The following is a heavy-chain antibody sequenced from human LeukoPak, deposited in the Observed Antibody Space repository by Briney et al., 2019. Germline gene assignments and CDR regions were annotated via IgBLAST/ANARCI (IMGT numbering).Heavy chain of an antibody. CDR3: AREQRFLEWLFYFDY. Sequence: SSETLSLTCTVSGGSISSGDYYWSWIRQPPGKGLEWIGYIYYSGSTYYNPSLKSRVTISVDTSKNQFSLKLSSVTAADTAVYYCAREQRFLEWLFYFDYWGQGTLVTVSS. D-gene: IGHD3-3*01. V-gene: IGHV4-30-4*08. J-gene: IGHJ4*02. CDR1: GGSISSGDYY. CDR2: IYYSGST.